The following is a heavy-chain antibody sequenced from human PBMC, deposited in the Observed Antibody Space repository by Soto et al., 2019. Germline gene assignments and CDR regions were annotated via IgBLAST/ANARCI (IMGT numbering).Heavy chain of an antibody. J-gene: IGHJ4*02. D-gene: IGHD6-13*01. CDR3: TTGLATAVYYLDY. V-gene: IGHV5-51*01. CDR2: IYPGDSDT. CDR1: GYSFTNYW. Sequence: CEGSGYSFTNYWIGWVRQMPGKGLEWMGIIYPGDSDTRYSPSFQGQVTFSADKSTSSAYLQWSSLKASDTAVYYCTTGLATAVYYLDYWGRGTLVTVSS.